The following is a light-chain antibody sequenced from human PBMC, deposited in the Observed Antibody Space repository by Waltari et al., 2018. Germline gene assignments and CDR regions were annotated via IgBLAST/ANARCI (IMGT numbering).Light chain of an antibody. J-gene: IGLJ3*02. CDR2: GNN. Sequence: QSILPQPPSVSGAPGHRVTISCTGSSANSGSGQDVLWYQEFPGTGPKLLIYGNNNRPSGVPDRFSGPKSGTSASLTITGLQAEDEADYYCQSFDTSLSHGVVFGGGTKVTVL. V-gene: IGLV1-40*02. CDR3: QSFDTSLSHGVV. CDR1: SANSGSGQD.